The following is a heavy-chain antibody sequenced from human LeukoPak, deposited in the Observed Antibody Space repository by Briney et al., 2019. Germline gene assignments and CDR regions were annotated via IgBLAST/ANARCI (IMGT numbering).Heavy chain of an antibody. CDR2: ISYDGSNE. J-gene: IGHJ4*02. CDR3: ARDLGVGAYLLFDYISSGLDS. V-gene: IGHV3-30*03. Sequence: GGSLRLSCSASGFTFSTYWMSWVRQAPGKGLEWVAVISYDGSNEYFVDSVKGRFTISRDNSRNILFLQMNSLRPEDTAVYYCARDLGVGAYLLFDYISSGLDSWGQGTLVTVSS. CDR1: GFTFSTYW. D-gene: IGHD6-6*01.